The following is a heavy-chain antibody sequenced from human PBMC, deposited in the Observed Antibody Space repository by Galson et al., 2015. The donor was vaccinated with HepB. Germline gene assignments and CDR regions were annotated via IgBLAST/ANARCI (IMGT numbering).Heavy chain of an antibody. D-gene: IGHD6-6*01. J-gene: IGHJ4*02. CDR2: VSSGGGST. CDR1: GFTFSNSA. CDR3: AKPGLAARRGGFDY. V-gene: IGHV3-23*01. Sequence: SLRLSCAASGFTFSNSAMTWVRQAPGKGLEWLTDVSSGGGSTYCADSVKGRFTISRDNSKNTLYLQMNSLRADDTAVYYCAKPGLAARRGGFDYWGRGTLVTVS.